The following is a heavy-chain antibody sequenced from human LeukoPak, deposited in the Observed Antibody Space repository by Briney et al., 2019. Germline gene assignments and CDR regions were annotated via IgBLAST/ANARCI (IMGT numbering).Heavy chain of an antibody. V-gene: IGHV3-74*01. Sequence: GGSLRLSCAASGFTFSTHWMHWVRQAPGKGLVWVSRINIDGSNTNYADSVKGRFTISRDNAKNTVYLQTSSLRAEDTAVYYCAREETKWGSVDFRGQGTLVTVSS. CDR2: INIDGSNT. D-gene: IGHD7-27*01. J-gene: IGHJ4*02. CDR1: GFTFSTHW. CDR3: AREETKWGSVDF.